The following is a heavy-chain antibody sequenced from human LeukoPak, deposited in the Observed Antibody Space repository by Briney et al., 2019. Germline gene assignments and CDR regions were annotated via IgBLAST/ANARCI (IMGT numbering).Heavy chain of an antibody. J-gene: IGHJ6*02. V-gene: IGHV4-30-2*01. CDR3: ARYYYYYYGMDV. CDR2: IYHSGST. Sequence: SQTLSLTCAVSGGSISSGGSSWSWIRQPPGKGLEWIGYIYHSGSTYYNPSLRSRVTISVDRSKNQFSLKLSSVTAADTAVYYCARYYYYYYGMDVWGQGTTVTASS. CDR1: GGSISSGGSS.